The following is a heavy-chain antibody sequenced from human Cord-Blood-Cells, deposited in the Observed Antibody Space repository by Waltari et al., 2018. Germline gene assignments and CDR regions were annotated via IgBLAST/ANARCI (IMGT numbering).Heavy chain of an antibody. CDR2: PNSGGT. Sequence: PNSGGTNYAQKFQGRVTMTRDTSISTAYMELSRLRSDDTAVYYWGRGGGRRVDSLFDYWVQGTLVTVSS. J-gene: IGHJ4*02. V-gene: IGHV1-2*02. CDR3: GRGGGRRVDSLFDY. D-gene: IGHD3-16*01.